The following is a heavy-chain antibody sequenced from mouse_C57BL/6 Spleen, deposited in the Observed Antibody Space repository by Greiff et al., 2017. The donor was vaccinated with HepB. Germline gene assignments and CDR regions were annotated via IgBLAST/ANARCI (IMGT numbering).Heavy chain of an antibody. CDR1: GYTFTSYW. V-gene: IGHV1-53*01. J-gene: IGHJ4*01. D-gene: IGHD1-1*01. Sequence: VQLQQSGTELVKPGASVKLSCKASGYTFTSYWMHWVKQRPGQGLEWIGNINPSNGGTNYNEKFKSKATLTVDKSSSTAYMQLSSLTSEDSAVYSCASGHSTYIITTVVATDYYAMDYWGQGTSVTVSS. CDR2: INPSNGGT. CDR3: ASGHSTYIITTVVATDYYAMDY.